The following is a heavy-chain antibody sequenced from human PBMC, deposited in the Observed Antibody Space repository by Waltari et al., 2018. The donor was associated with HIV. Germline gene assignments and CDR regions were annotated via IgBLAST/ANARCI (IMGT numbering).Heavy chain of an antibody. CDR3: ARGGGVVVGAMFDY. V-gene: IGHV1-18*01. CDR1: GYTFSSYA. J-gene: IGHJ4*02. Sequence: QVQLVQSGAEVKKPGASVKVSCKASGYTFSSYAINWVRQAPGQGLEWMGWVSAYNGNRNYAQKFQGRVTMTTDKSTSTAYMELRSLRSDDTAVYYCARGGGVVVGAMFDYWGQGTLVTVSS. D-gene: IGHD1-26*01. CDR2: VSAYNGNR.